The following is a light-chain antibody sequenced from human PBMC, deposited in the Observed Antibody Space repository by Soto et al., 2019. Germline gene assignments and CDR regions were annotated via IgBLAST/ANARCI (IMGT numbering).Light chain of an antibody. CDR2: EVS. V-gene: IGLV2-8*01. CDR3: SSYAGSHNLV. CDR1: ISDVGGYNY. Sequence: QSALTQPPSASGSPGQSVTISCTGTISDVGGYNYVSWYQQHPGKAPKLMIYEVSQRPSGVPDRFSGSKSGNTASLTVSVLQAEDEADYYGSSYAGSHNLVFGGGTKGTVL. J-gene: IGLJ3*02.